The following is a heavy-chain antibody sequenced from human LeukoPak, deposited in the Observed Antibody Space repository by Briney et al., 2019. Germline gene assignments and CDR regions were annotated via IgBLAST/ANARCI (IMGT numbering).Heavy chain of an antibody. CDR2: INTHGSST. CDR1: GFAFSNYW. Sequence: PGGPLRLSCAASGFAFSNYWLHWVRQAPGKGLEWVARINTHGSSTNYADSVKGRFTISRDNAKNTLYLQMTSLSAEDTAVYYALAGYYYYYMDVWAKGTTVTVSS. J-gene: IGHJ6*03. CDR3: LAGYYYYYMDV. V-gene: IGHV3-74*01. D-gene: IGHD3-16*01.